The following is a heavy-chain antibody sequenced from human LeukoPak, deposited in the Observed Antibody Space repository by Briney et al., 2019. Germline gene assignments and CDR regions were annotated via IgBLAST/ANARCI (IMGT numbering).Heavy chain of an antibody. J-gene: IGHJ4*02. CDR2: INTDGTVT. V-gene: IGHV3-74*01. CDR3: ATKQWLAPPPDS. CDR1: GFTFSKYW. Sequence: GGSLRLSCAASGFTFSKYWKHWVRQAPGKGMESVSRINTDGTVTTYADSVKGRFTVSRDNADNTIFLQMNSVRDEDTAVYYCATKQWLAPPPDSWGQGTPVTVSS. D-gene: IGHD6-19*01.